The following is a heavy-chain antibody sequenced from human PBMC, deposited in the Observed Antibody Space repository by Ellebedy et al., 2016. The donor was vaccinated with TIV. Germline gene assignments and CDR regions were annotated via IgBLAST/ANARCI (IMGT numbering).Heavy chain of an antibody. D-gene: IGHD3-3*01. CDR1: GFTFSHYW. CDR3: STVEWYRSDY. Sequence: GGSLRLSCAASGFTFSHYWMNWVRQAPGKGLEWVAFINPDGSKKYYVDSVKGRFTISRGSAKNSLYLQMNTLGGEDTTVYYCSTVEWYRSDYWGQGTLVTVSS. V-gene: IGHV3-7*01. CDR2: INPDGSKK. J-gene: IGHJ4*02.